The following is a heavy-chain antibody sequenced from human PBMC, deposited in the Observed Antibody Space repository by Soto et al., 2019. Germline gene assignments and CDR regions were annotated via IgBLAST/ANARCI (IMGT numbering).Heavy chain of an antibody. CDR1: GFHISRYW. V-gene: IGHV3-7*01. CDR2: IKEDGGET. D-gene: IGHD1-26*01. J-gene: IGHJ4*02. CDR3: ATEPAAGAGYLAI. Sequence: EVQLVESGGGLVQPGGSLRLSCTASGFHISRYWMSWVRQAPGKGLEWVANIKEDGGETYFADSVKGRFTISRDNAKNSVSLQLNSLRVEDTAVYCCATEPAAGAGYLAIWGQGTLVTVSS.